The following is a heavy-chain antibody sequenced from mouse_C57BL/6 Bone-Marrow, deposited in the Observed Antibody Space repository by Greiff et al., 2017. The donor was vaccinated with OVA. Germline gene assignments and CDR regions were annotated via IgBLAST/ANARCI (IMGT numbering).Heavy chain of an antibody. J-gene: IGHJ2*01. CDR3: TWLLVDY. Sequence: EVQGVESGGGLVQPGGSMKLSCVASGFTFSNYWMNWVRQSPEKGLEWVAQIRLKSDNYATHYAESVKGRFTISRDDSKSSVYLQMNNLRAEDTGIYYCTWLLVDYWGQGTTLTVSS. D-gene: IGHD2-3*01. CDR1: GFTFSNYW. V-gene: IGHV6-3*01. CDR2: IRLKSDNYAT.